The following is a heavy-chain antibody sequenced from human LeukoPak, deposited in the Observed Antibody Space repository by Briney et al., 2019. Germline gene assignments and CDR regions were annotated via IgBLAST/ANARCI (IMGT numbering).Heavy chain of an antibody. V-gene: IGHV5-51*01. D-gene: IGHD5-18*01. CDR1: GYSFTSYW. Sequence: GESLKISCKGSGYSFTSYWIGWVRQMPGKGLEWMRIIYPGDSDTRYSPSFQGQVTISADKSISTAYLQWSSLKASDTAMYYCARLDDTAMIYYYGMDVWGQGTTVTVSS. CDR3: ARLDDTAMIYYYGMDV. CDR2: IYPGDSDT. J-gene: IGHJ6*02.